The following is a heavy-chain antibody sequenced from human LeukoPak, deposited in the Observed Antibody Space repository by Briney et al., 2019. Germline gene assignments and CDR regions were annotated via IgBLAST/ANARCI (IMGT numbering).Heavy chain of an antibody. CDR2: IYTSGST. Sequence: SETLSLTCTVSGGSISSYYWSWIRQPAGKGLEWIGRIYTSGSTNYNPSLKSRVTMSVDTSKNQFSLKLSSVTAADTAVYYCAGNGGGDCYSCLSIDYWGQGTLVTVSS. CDR3: AGNGGGDCYSCLSIDY. V-gene: IGHV4-4*07. CDR1: GGSISSYY. J-gene: IGHJ4*02. D-gene: IGHD2-21*01.